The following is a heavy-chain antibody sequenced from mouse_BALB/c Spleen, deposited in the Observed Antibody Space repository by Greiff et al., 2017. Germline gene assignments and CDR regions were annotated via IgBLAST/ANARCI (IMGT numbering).Heavy chain of an antibody. CDR1: GYSITSDYA. CDR3: AREGGLWYFDV. D-gene: IGHD3-1*01. J-gene: IGHJ1*01. Sequence: EVQLVESGPGLVKPSQSLSLTCTVTGYSITSDYAWNWIRQFPGNKLEWMGYISYSGSTSYNPSLKSRISITRDTSKNQFFLQLNSVTTEDTATYYCAREGGLWYFDVWGAGTTVTVSS. CDR2: ISYSGST. V-gene: IGHV3-2*02.